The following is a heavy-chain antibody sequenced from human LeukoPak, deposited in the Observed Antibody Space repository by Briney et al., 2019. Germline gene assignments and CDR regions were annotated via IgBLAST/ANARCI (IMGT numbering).Heavy chain of an antibody. CDR2: IFHGVTT. V-gene: IGHV4-38-2*02. D-gene: IGHD6-13*01. CDR1: GSSVNTPYY. Sequence: PSETLSLTCTVSGSSVNTPYYWAWIRQPPGEGLEWIGNIFHGVTTFYNPSLMNRVAISVDTSKNQFSLKLTSVTAADTAVYYCARDATIAAPLMSWGQGTLVIVSS. CDR3: ARDATIAAPLMS. J-gene: IGHJ4*02.